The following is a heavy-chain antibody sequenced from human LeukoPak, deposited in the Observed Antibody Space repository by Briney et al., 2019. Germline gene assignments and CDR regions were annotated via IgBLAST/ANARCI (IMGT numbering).Heavy chain of an antibody. J-gene: IGHJ3*01. CDR2: INPSTGKT. CDR1: GYTFTSFF. Sequence: ASVKVSCKASGYTFTSFFMHWVRQAPGQGLEWMGIINPSTGKTNYVENLRGRVTMTRDTSTTTVYLELSSLRSEDTAVYYCTRDPSIFGGPGTFDLWGQGTMVTVFS. D-gene: IGHD3-16*01. CDR3: TRDPSIFGGPGTFDL. V-gene: IGHV1-46*01.